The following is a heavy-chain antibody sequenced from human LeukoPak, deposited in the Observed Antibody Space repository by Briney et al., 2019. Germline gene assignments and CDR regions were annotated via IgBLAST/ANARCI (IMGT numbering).Heavy chain of an antibody. V-gene: IGHV3-30*18. Sequence: GGSLRLSCAASGFTFSSYSMNWVRQAPGKGLGWVAMISYDGNSKQYADLVKGRFTISRDNSKNTLYLQMNSLRTEDTAVYHCAKDLYGSGWYNYFDPWGQGALVTVSS. J-gene: IGHJ5*02. CDR3: AKDLYGSGWYNYFDP. D-gene: IGHD6-19*01. CDR2: ISYDGNSK. CDR1: GFTFSSYS.